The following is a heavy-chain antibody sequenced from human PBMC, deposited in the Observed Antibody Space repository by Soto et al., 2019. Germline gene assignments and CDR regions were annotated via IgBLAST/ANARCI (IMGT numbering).Heavy chain of an antibody. CDR3: ARAPVYGDFEYYYGMDV. V-gene: IGHV3-13*01. CDR1: GFTFSSYD. J-gene: IGHJ6*02. Sequence: LRLSCAASGFTFSSYDMHWVRQATGKGLGWVSAIGTAGDTYYPGSVKGRFTISRENAKNSSYLQMNSLRAGDTAVYYCARAPVYGDFEYYYGMDVWGQGTTVTVSS. D-gene: IGHD4-17*01. CDR2: IGTAGDT.